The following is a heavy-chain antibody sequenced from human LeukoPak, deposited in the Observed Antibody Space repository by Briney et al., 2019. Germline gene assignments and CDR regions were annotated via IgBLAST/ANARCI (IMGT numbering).Heavy chain of an antibody. CDR1: GGSISSYY. CDR2: SYHTGNT. V-gene: IGHV4-4*07. CDR3: ARMRSYWYFDL. Sequence: PSETLSLTCTVSGGSISSYYWSWIRQPAGKGLEWIGTSYHTGNTYYNPSLKSRVTISLDTSSNQFSLRLISVIVADTAVYYCARMRSYWYFDLWGRGTLVAVSS. J-gene: IGHJ2*01.